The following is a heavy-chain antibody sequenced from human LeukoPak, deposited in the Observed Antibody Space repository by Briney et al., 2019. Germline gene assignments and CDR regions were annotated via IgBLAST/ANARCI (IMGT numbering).Heavy chain of an antibody. D-gene: IGHD2-2*01. J-gene: IGHJ5*02. CDR3: ARRYCSSTSCLNWFDP. CDR2: NNPNSGGT. Sequence: ASVKVSCKASGYTFTGYYMNWVRQAPGQGLEWMGWNNPNSGGTNYAQKFQGRVTMTRDTSISTAYMELSRLRSDDTAVYYCARRYCSSTSCLNWFDPWGQGTLVTVSS. V-gene: IGHV1-2*02. CDR1: GYTFTGYY.